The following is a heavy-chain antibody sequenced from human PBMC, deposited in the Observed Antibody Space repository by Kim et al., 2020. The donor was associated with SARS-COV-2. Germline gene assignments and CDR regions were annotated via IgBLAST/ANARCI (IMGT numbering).Heavy chain of an antibody. D-gene: IGHD3-10*01. J-gene: IGHJ4*02. CDR1: GGTFSSYA. V-gene: IGHV1-69*13. CDR2: IIPIFGTA. CDR3: ARPDVPKVLGSGHY. Sequence: SVKVSCKASGGTFSSYAISWVRQAPGQGLEWMGGIIPIFGTANYAQKFQGRVTITADESTSTAYMELSSLRSEDTAVYYCARPDVPKVLGSGHYWSQGTLVTVSS.